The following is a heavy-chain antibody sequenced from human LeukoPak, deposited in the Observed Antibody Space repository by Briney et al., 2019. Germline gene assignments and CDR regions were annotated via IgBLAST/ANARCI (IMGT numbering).Heavy chain of an antibody. CDR2: ISAYNSNT. CDR1: GYTLHSHG. V-gene: IGHV1-18*01. Sequence: GASVKVSCKASGYTLHSHGISWVRQAPGQGLEWMGWISAYNSNTNYAQKLQGRVTMTTDTSTGTAYMELRSLRSDETAVYYCASYLRDTVGVTEVGVFDMWGQGTMVTVSS. D-gene: IGHD1-26*01. CDR3: ASYLRDTVGVTEVGVFDM. J-gene: IGHJ3*02.